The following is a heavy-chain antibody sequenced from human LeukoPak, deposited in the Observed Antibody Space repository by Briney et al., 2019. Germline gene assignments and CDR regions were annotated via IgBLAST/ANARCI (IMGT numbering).Heavy chain of an antibody. Sequence: GRSLRLSCAASGFTFSSYGMHWVRQAPGKGLEWVAVISYDGSNKYYADSVKGRFTISRDNSKNTLYLQMNSLRAEDTAVYYCAKDLGWFGDPEAFDIWGQGTMVTVSS. CDR1: GFTFSSYG. V-gene: IGHV3-30*18. J-gene: IGHJ3*02. CDR3: AKDLGWFGDPEAFDI. CDR2: ISYDGSNK. D-gene: IGHD3-10*01.